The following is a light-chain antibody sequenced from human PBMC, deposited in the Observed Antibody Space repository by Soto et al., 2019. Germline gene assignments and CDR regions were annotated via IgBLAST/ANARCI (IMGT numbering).Light chain of an antibody. V-gene: IGKV3-20*01. J-gene: IGKJ1*01. CDR1: ETVATN. Sequence: VMTQSPATLSVSPGERATLSCWASETVATNLAWYQQKPGQAPRLLISGASTRAAGISDRFSGSGSGTDFTLTISRLEPEDFAVYYCQQYGSSPWTFGQGTKVDIK. CDR3: QQYGSSPWT. CDR2: GAS.